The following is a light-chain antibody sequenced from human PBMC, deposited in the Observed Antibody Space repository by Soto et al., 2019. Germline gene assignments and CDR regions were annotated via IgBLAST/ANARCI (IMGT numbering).Light chain of an antibody. Sequence: EIVMTQSPATLSVSPGESATLSCRASQSVSSNLAWYQQKPGQAPRLLIYDTSTRATGVPARFSGSGSGTEFTLPIDSLQSEDFAVYFCQHYNEWPPFTFGPGTKVDIK. CDR2: DTS. CDR3: QHYNEWPPFT. CDR1: QSVSSN. J-gene: IGKJ3*01. V-gene: IGKV3-15*01.